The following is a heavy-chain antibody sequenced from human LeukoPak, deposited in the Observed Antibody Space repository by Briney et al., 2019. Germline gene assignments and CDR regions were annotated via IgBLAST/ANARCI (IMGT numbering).Heavy chain of an antibody. V-gene: IGHV4-4*02. Sequence: PSGTLSLTCAVSGASISSDDWWNWVRQPPGKGLEWIGEIYHSGTTNYNPSLKSRVTISVDKAKNHFSLKLTSVTAADTAVYYCARACSPSVWGQGTLVTVSS. CDR3: ARACSPSV. CDR2: IYHSGTT. CDR1: GASISSDDW. D-gene: IGHD6-13*01. J-gene: IGHJ4*02.